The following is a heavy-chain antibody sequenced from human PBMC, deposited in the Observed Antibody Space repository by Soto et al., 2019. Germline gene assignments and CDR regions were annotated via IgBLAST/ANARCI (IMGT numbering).Heavy chain of an antibody. J-gene: IGHJ6*02. CDR1: GFSLSTSGVG. CDR2: IYWNDDK. D-gene: IGHD2-15*01. CDR3: AHHPTRGGNPDSYYYYGMDV. V-gene: IGHV2-5*01. Sequence: SGPTLVNPTQTLTLTCTFSGFSLSTSGVGVGWIRQPPGKALEWLALIYWNDDKRYSPSLKSRLTITKDTSKNQVVLTMTNMDPVDTATYYCAHHPTRGGNPDSYYYYGMDVWGQGTTVTVSS.